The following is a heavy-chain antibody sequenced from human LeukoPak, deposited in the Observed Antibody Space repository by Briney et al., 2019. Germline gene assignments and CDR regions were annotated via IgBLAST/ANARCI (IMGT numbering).Heavy chain of an antibody. Sequence: ASVKVSCKASGYTFTSYGISWVRRAPGQGLEWMGWISAYNGNTNYAQKLQGRVTMTTDTSTSTAYMELRSLRSDGTAVYYCARDGLEYYYDSSGYQTHFDYWGQGTLVTVSS. CDR3: ARDGLEYYYDSSGYQTHFDY. CDR2: ISAYNGNT. V-gene: IGHV1-18*01. D-gene: IGHD3-22*01. CDR1: GYTFTSYG. J-gene: IGHJ4*02.